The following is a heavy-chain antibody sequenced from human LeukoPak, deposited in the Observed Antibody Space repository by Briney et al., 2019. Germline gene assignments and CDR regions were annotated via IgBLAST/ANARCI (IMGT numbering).Heavy chain of an antibody. CDR3: ARSAADRHYYYYYMDV. CDR1: GGSISSYY. V-gene: IGHV4-59*01. CDR2: IYYSGST. Sequence: SETLSLTCTVSGGSISSYYWSWIRQPPGKGLEWIGYIYYSGSTNYNPSLKSRVTISVDTSKNQFSLKLSSVTAADTAVYYCARSAADRHYYYYYMDVWGKGTTVTVSS. J-gene: IGHJ6*03. D-gene: IGHD6-6*01.